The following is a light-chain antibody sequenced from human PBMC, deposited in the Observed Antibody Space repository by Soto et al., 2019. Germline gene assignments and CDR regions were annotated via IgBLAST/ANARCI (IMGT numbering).Light chain of an antibody. CDR3: ATWDDSLSGSV. Sequence: QSVLTQPPSASGTPGQRVTISCSGSSSNIGSNYVYWYQQLPGTAPKLLIYSNNQRPSGVPDRLSGSKSGTSASLAISGLRSEDEADYYCATWDDSLSGSVFGTGTKVTVL. J-gene: IGLJ1*01. CDR2: SNN. CDR1: SSNIGSNY. V-gene: IGLV1-47*02.